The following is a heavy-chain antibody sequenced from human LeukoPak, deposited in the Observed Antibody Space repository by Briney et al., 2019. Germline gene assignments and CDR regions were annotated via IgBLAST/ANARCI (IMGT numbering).Heavy chain of an antibody. CDR2: INTDGSST. Sequence: GGSLRLSCAASGFTFSSYWMYWVHQAPGKGLVWVSRINTDGSSTSYADSVKGRFTISRDNSKNMIYLEMSSLKAEDTAVYYCAKERSLEIAVAGTIFDYWGQGTLVTVSS. D-gene: IGHD6-19*01. CDR3: AKERSLEIAVAGTIFDY. V-gene: IGHV3-74*01. CDR1: GFTFSSYW. J-gene: IGHJ4*02.